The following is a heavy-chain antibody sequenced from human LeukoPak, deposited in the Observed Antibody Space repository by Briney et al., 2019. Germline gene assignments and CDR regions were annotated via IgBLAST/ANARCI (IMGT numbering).Heavy chain of an antibody. D-gene: IGHD4-17*01. V-gene: IGHV3-48*03. Sequence: PGGSLRLSCAASGFTFSSYEMNWVRQAPGKGLECISYISSSGSTIYYADSVKGRFTISRDNAKNSLYLQMDSLRAEDTAIYYCAREVYGDNYFDYWGQGTLVTVSS. CDR1: GFTFSSYE. J-gene: IGHJ4*02. CDR2: ISSSGSTI. CDR3: AREVYGDNYFDY.